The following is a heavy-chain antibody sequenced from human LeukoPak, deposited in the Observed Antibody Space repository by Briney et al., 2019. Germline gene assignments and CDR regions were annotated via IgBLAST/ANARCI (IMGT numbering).Heavy chain of an antibody. V-gene: IGHV3-74*01. J-gene: IGHJ5*02. CDR2: INSDGSST. Sequence: GGSLRLSCAASGFIFSSYWMHWVRQAPGKGLGWVSRINSDGSSTSYADSVKGRFTISRDNAKNTLYLQMSSLRAEDMAVYYCARVRYYGNWFDPGGQGTLVTVSS. CDR1: GFIFSSYW. D-gene: IGHD3-3*01. CDR3: ARVRYYGNWFDP.